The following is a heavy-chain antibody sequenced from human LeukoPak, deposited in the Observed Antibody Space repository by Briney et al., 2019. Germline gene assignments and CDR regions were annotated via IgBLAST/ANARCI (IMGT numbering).Heavy chain of an antibody. CDR2: IKQDGSEK. D-gene: IGHD2-15*01. J-gene: IGHJ4*02. V-gene: IGHV3-7*01. CDR3: ARECSGGSCYYNPDLDY. CDR1: GFTFSSYW. Sequence: GGSLRLSCAASGFTFSSYWMSWVRQAPGKGLEWVANIKQDGSEKYYVDSVKGRFTISRDNAKNSLYLQMNSLRAEDTAVYYCARECSGGSCYYNPDLDYWGQGTLVTVSS.